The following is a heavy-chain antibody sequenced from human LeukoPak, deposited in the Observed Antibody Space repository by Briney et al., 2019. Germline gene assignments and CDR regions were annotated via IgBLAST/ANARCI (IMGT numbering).Heavy chain of an antibody. CDR1: GYTFTSYY. D-gene: IGHD3-9*01. V-gene: IGHV1-46*01. J-gene: IGHJ4*02. Sequence: EASVKVSCKASGYTFTSYYMHWVRQAPGQGLEWMGIINPSGGSTSYAQKFQGRVTMTRDMSTSTVYMELSSLRSEDTAVYYCARDGRDITRLDYWGQGTLVTVSS. CDR2: INPSGGST. CDR3: ARDGRDITRLDY.